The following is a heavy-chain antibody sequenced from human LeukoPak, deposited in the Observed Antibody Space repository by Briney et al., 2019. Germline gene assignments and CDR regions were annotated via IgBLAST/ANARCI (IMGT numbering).Heavy chain of an antibody. D-gene: IGHD6-19*01. V-gene: IGHV1-24*01. CDR2: FDPEDGET. CDR1: GYTLTELS. J-gene: IGHJ4*02. CDR3: ARDEIDSSGWYISDY. Sequence: ASVKVSCKVSGYTLTELSMHWVRQAPGKGLEWMGGFDPEDGETFYAQKFQGRVTMTEDTSTDTAYMELSSLRSEDTAVYYCARDEIDSSGWYISDYWGQGTLVTVSS.